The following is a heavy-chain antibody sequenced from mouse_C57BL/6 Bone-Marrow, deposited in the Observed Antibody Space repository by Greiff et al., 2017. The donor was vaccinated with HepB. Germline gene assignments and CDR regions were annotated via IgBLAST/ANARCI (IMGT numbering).Heavy chain of an antibody. CDR1: GYTFTSYW. CDR2: IYPGNSDT. Sequence: VQLQQSGTVLARPGASVKMSCKTSGYTFTSYWMHWVKQRPGQGLEWIGAIYPGNSDTSYNQKFKGKAKLTAVTSASTAYMELSSLTNEDSAVYYCARDYGSSSWFDYWGQGTLVTVSA. D-gene: IGHD1-1*01. CDR3: ARDYGSSSWFDY. J-gene: IGHJ3*01. V-gene: IGHV1-5*01.